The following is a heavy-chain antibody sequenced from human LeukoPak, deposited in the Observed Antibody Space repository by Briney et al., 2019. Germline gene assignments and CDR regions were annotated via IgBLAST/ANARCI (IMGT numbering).Heavy chain of an antibody. CDR3: TLSGAG. J-gene: IGHJ4*02. CDR2: IRSNDYNGTT. Sequence: GESLRLSCTASGFTFAEYFMTWVRQAPGKGLEWVGFIRSNDYNGTTEYAASVKGRFTISRDDSKSIAYLQMNSLKTEDTAIYYCTLSGAGWGQGTLVTVSS. V-gene: IGHV3-49*04. CDR1: GFTFAEYF. D-gene: IGHD1-26*01.